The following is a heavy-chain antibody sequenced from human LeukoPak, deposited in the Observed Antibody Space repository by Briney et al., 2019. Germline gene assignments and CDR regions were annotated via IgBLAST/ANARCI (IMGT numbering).Heavy chain of an antibody. CDR2: IYYSGST. V-gene: IGHV4-59*01. CDR3: ARDLRYDSSGWAFDY. CDR1: GDSISSYY. D-gene: IGHD3-22*01. Sequence: SETLSLTCTVSGDSISSYYWSWIRQSPGQGLEWIGYIYYSGSTNYNPSFKSRVTISVDTSKNQFSLKLSSVTAADTAVYYCARDLRYDSSGWAFDYWGQGTLVTVSS. J-gene: IGHJ4*02.